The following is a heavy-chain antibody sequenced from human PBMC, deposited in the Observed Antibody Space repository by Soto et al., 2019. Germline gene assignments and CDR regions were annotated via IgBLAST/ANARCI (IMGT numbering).Heavy chain of an antibody. D-gene: IGHD5-18*01. CDR1: GFPFSSYA. J-gene: IGHJ6*02. Sequence: GGSLRLSCAASGFPFSSYAMHWVRQAPGKGLEWVAVISYDGSNKYYADSVKGRFTISRDNSKNTLYLQMNSLRAEDTAVYYCARDFCGIQLCRYGMDVWGQGTTVTVSS. V-gene: IGHV3-30-3*01. CDR3: ARDFCGIQLCRYGMDV. CDR2: ISYDGSNK.